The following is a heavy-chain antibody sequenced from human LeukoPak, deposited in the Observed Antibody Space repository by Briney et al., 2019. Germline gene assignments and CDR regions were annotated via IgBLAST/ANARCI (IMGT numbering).Heavy chain of an antibody. CDR1: GFTFSSYA. D-gene: IGHD5-24*01. CDR2: ISGSGGST. CDR3: ARDLGDGYNRFYYGMDV. J-gene: IGHJ6*02. Sequence: GGSLRLSCAASGFTFSSYAMSWVRQAPGKGLEWVSAISGSGGSTYYADSVQGRFTISRDNSKNTLYLQMNSLRAEDTAVYYCARDLGDGYNRFYYGMDVWGQGTTVTVSS. V-gene: IGHV3-23*01.